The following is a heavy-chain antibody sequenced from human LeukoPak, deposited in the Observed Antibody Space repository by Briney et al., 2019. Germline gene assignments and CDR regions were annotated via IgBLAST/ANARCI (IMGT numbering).Heavy chain of an antibody. CDR3: ASGVVPAAMVHDYGDHDAFDI. Sequence: ASVKVSCKASGYTFTGYYMHWVRQAPGQGLEWMGWINPNSGGTNYAQKFQGRVTMTRDTSISTAYMELSSLRSEDTAVYYCASGVVPAAMVHDYGDHDAFDIWGQGTMVTVSS. D-gene: IGHD2-2*01. CDR1: GYTFTGYY. CDR2: INPNSGGT. J-gene: IGHJ3*02. V-gene: IGHV1-2*02.